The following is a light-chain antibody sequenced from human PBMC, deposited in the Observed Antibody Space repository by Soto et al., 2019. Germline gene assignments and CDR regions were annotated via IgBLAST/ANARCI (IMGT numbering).Light chain of an antibody. CDR1: SSDVGGYDY. J-gene: IGLJ3*02. CDR3: SSYTSTEIGV. Sequence: QSALTQPASVSASPGQSITISCTGTSSDVGGYDYVSWYQQHPGKAPKLIIYQVTNRPSGVSNRFSGSKSGNTASLTISGLQPEDEAHYYCSSYTSTEIGVFGGGTKLPVL. V-gene: IGLV2-14*01. CDR2: QVT.